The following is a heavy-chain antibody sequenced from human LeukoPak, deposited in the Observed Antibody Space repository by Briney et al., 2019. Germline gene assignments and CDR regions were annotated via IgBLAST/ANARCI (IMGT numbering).Heavy chain of an antibody. CDR1: GGTFSSYA. D-gene: IGHD3-22*01. CDR3: ARAHRPHYYDSSGYSSIDY. Sequence: GASVKVSCKASGGTFSSYAISWVRQAPGQGLKWMGGIIPIFGTANYAQKFQGRVTITADESTSTAYMELSSLRSEDTAVYYCARAHRPHYYDSSGYSSIDYWGQGTLVTVSS. V-gene: IGHV1-69*13. CDR2: IIPIFGTA. J-gene: IGHJ4*02.